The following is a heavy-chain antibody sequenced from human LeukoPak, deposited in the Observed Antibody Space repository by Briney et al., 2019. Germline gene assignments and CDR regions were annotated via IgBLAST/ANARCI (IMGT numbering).Heavy chain of an antibody. CDR3: AREAPRQYYFDY. CDR1: GFTFSNYG. CDR2: IWYDGSNK. V-gene: IGHV3-33*01. J-gene: IGHJ4*02. Sequence: GGSLRLSCAASGFTFSNYGMHWVRQAPGKGLEWAAVIWYDGSNKYYADSVKGRFTISRDNSKKTLYLQMNSLRAEDTAVYFCAREAPRQYYFDYWGQGTLVTVSS.